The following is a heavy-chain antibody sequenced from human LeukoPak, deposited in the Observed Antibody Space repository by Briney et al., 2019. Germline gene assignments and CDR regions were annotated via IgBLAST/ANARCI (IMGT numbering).Heavy chain of an antibody. CDR3: ARRSVAVAGTSNDAFDI. Sequence: SETLSLTCTVSGGSISSSSYYWGWIRQPPGKGLEWIGSIYYGGSTYYNPSLKSRVTISVDTSKNHFSLKLSSVTAADTAVYYCARRSVAVAGTSNDAFDIWGQGTMVTVSS. V-gene: IGHV4-39*01. D-gene: IGHD6-19*01. CDR2: IYYGGST. CDR1: GGSISSSSYY. J-gene: IGHJ3*02.